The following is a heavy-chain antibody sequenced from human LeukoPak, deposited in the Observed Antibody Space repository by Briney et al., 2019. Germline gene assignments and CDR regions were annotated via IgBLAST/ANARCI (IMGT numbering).Heavy chain of an antibody. CDR3: ASLVGATGMGDY. D-gene: IGHD1-26*01. J-gene: IGHJ4*02. Sequence: GGSLRLSCAASGFTVSDNYMSWVRQAPGKGLEWVSVIYSGGITYYADSVKGRFTISRDNSKNTLYLQMNSLRAEDTAVYYCASLVGATGMGDYWGQGTLVTVSS. CDR2: IYSGGIT. CDR1: GFTVSDNY. V-gene: IGHV3-53*01.